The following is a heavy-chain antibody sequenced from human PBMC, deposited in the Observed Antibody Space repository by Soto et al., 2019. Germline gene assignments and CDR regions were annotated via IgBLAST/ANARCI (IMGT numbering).Heavy chain of an antibody. D-gene: IGHD3-3*01. CDR1: GGSISSYY. V-gene: IGHV4-59*08. J-gene: IGHJ6*02. Sequence: SETLSLTCTVSGGSISSYYWSWIRQPPGKGLEWIGYIYYSGSTNYNPSLKSRVTISVDTSKNQFSLKLSSVTAADTAVYYCARHQEYYDFWSGYYTPRDYYGMDVWGQGTTVTVSS. CDR3: ARHQEYYDFWSGYYTPRDYYGMDV. CDR2: IYYSGST.